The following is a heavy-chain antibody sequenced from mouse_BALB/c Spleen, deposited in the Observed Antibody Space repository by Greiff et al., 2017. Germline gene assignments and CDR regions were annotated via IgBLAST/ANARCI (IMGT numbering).Heavy chain of an antibody. CDR1: GYTFTSYW. V-gene: IGHV1-87*01. CDR2: IYPGDGDT. CDR3: ARGLYGSFYYFDY. J-gene: IGHJ2*01. Sequence: VQLQESGAELARPGASVKLSCKASGYTFTSYWMQWVKQRPGQGLEWIGAIYPGDGDTRYTQKFKGKATLTADKSSSTAYMQLSSLASEDSAVYYCARGLYGSFYYFDYWGQGTTLTVSS. D-gene: IGHD1-2*01.